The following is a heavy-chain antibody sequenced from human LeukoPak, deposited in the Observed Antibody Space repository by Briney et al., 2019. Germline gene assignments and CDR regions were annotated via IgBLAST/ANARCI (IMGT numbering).Heavy chain of an antibody. Sequence: GGSLRLSCAVSGFTFSSYEMNWVRQAPGKGLEWISYISTRGGTIYYADSVKGRFTISRDNAKNSLYLHMNSLRAEDTAVYYCARGNCSSSSCYTGFDYWGQGTLVTVSS. J-gene: IGHJ4*02. CDR1: GFTFSSYE. V-gene: IGHV3-48*03. CDR2: ISTRGGTI. CDR3: ARGNCSSSSCYTGFDY. D-gene: IGHD2-2*02.